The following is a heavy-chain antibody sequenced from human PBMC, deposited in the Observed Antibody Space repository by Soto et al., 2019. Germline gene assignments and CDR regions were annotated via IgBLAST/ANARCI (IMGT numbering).Heavy chain of an antibody. CDR1: GYTFTSYG. CDR2: ISAHNGNT. V-gene: IGHV1-18*01. Sequence: QVHLVQSGAEVKKPGASVKVSCKASGYTFTSYGITWVRQAPGQGLEWMGWISAHNGNTDYAQKLQGRVIVTRDTSTSTAYMELRSLISADTAVYYCARGRYWDYWGQGALVTVSS. J-gene: IGHJ4*02. CDR3: ARGRYWDY. D-gene: IGHD2-8*02.